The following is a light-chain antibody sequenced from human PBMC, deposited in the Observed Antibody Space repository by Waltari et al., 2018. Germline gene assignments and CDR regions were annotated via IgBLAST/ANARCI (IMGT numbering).Light chain of an antibody. Sequence: DIQMTQSPSSLSASVGDRVTITCRASQSITSYLNWYQQKPGKAPKPLIYAASSLQSGVPARFSGSGSGTDFPLTISSLQPEDFATYYCQQSYSTPLTFGGGTKVEIK. CDR3: QQSYSTPLT. V-gene: IGKV1-39*01. CDR2: AAS. CDR1: QSITSY. J-gene: IGKJ4*01.